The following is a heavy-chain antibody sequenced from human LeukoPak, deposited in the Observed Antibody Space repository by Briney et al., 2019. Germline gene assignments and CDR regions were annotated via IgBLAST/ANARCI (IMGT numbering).Heavy chain of an antibody. D-gene: IGHD2-21*02. Sequence: GGSLRLSCAASGFTVSRNYMNWVRQAPGKGLEWVSVISSGGSTFYADSVEGRFTISRDNSKNTLYLQMNSLRAEDTAVYYCARAPQGDSWYFDYWGQGTLVPVSS. CDR2: ISSGGST. J-gene: IGHJ4*02. CDR3: ARAPQGDSWYFDY. CDR1: GFTVSRNY. V-gene: IGHV3-53*01.